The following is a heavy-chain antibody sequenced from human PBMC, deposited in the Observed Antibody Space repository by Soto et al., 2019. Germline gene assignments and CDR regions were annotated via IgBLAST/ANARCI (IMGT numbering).Heavy chain of an antibody. J-gene: IGHJ5*02. Sequence: QVQLVQSGAEVKKPGASVMLSCKASGYTFTTYTMNWVRQAPGQRLEWMGWINPVNGNTKSSQKFQDRVIITRDTYASTAYMELRSLRSEDTAVYYCARGIATGQLDPWGQGTLVIVSS. CDR1: GYTFTTYT. D-gene: IGHD6-13*01. V-gene: IGHV1-3*01. CDR3: ARGIATGQLDP. CDR2: INPVNGNT.